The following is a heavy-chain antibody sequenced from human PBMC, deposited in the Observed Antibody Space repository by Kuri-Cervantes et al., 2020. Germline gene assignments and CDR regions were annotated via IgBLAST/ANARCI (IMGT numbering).Heavy chain of an antibody. CDR2: ISSSGSII. CDR1: GFTFSDYY. Sequence: GESLKISCAASGFTFSDYYMSWIRQAPGKGLEWVSYISSSGSIIYYADSVKGRFTISRDNAKNSLYLQMNSLRAEDTAVYYCARDRTDGDSSGYQRFDYWGRGTLVTVSS. V-gene: IGHV3-11*04. CDR3: ARDRTDGDSSGYQRFDY. J-gene: IGHJ4*02. D-gene: IGHD3-22*01.